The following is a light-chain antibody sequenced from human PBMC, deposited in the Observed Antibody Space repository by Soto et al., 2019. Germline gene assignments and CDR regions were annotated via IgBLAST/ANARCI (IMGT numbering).Light chain of an antibody. CDR2: GAS. CDR3: QQYGSSPLT. J-gene: IGKJ4*01. Sequence: EIVLTQSPGTLSLSPGERATLSCRASQSVSSSYLAWYQQRPGRAPRLLIYGASSRATGIPDRFSGSGSGTDFTLTISRREPEDCAVYYCQQYGSSPLTFGGGTKVEI. CDR1: QSVSSSY. V-gene: IGKV3-20*01.